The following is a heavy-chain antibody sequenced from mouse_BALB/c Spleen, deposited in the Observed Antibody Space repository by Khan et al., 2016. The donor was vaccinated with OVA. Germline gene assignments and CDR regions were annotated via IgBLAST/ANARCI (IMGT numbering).Heavy chain of an antibody. Sequence: QVRLQQSGAELMKPGASVKISCKATGYTFSTYWIEWVKQRPGHGLEWIGEILPGSGNTNNNEKFKGKATFTADTSSNTAYMQLSSLTSEDSAVYYCARMGDYGYDAWFAYWGQGTLVTVSA. V-gene: IGHV1-9*01. CDR1: GYTFSTYW. D-gene: IGHD2-2*01. CDR2: ILPGSGNT. CDR3: ARMGDYGYDAWFAY. J-gene: IGHJ3*01.